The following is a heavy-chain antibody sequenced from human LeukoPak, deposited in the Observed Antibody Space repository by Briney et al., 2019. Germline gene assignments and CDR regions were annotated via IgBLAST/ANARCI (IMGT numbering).Heavy chain of an antibody. J-gene: IGHJ6*02. CDR2: MNPNSGNT. CDR3: ARDIYPNIAAANRTYYYYYGMDV. Sequence: ASVKVSCKASGYTFTSYDINWVRQATGQGLEWMGWMNPNSGNTGYAQKFQGRVTMTRDTSISTAYMELSKLRSDDTAVYYCARDIYPNIAAANRTYYYYYGMDVWGQGTTVTV. V-gene: IGHV1-8*01. CDR1: GYTFTSYD. D-gene: IGHD6-13*01.